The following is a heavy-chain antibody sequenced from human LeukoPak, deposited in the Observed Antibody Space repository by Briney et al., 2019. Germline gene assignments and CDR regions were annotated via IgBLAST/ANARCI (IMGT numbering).Heavy chain of an antibody. CDR3: AKGGGSSCYSPSDY. CDR2: ISGSGTDT. Sequence: GGSLSLPCGGSGFTFCSYAMSWVRQAPGKGLEWVSAISGSGTDTFYANSVKGRFTISRDNPKNTLYLQMNSLRAEDTAVYYCAKGGGSSCYSPSDYWGQGTLVTVSS. V-gene: IGHV3-23*01. CDR1: GFTFCSYA. D-gene: IGHD2-15*01. J-gene: IGHJ4*02.